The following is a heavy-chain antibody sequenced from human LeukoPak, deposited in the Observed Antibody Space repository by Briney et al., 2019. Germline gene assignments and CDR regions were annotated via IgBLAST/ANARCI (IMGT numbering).Heavy chain of an antibody. Sequence: GGSLRLSCAASGFTFSSYAMSWVRQAPGKGQEWVSAISGSGGSTYYADSVKGRFTISRDNSKNTLYLQMNSLRAEDTAVYYCAKSYDYVWEFDYWGQGTLVTVSS. V-gene: IGHV3-23*01. CDR1: GFTFSSYA. D-gene: IGHD3-16*01. CDR3: AKSYDYVWEFDY. CDR2: ISGSGGST. J-gene: IGHJ4*02.